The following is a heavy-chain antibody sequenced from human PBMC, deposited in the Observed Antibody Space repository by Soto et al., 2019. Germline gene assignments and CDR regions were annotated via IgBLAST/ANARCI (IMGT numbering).Heavy chain of an antibody. CDR1: GGSISSSNW. J-gene: IGHJ5*02. Sequence: QVQLQESGPGLVKPSGTLSLTCAVSGGSISSSNWWSWVRQPPGKGLEWIGEIDHSGSTNYNPSPKSRVTISVDKSKNQFSLKLSSGTAADTAVYYCARVDYYDSSGTRIDPWGQGTLVTVSS. D-gene: IGHD3-22*01. V-gene: IGHV4-4*02. CDR2: IDHSGST. CDR3: ARVDYYDSSGTRIDP.